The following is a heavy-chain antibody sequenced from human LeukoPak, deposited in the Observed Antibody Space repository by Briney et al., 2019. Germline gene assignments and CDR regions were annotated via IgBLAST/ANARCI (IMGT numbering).Heavy chain of an antibody. CDR1: GFTFSSYA. CDR2: IHSGGNT. J-gene: IGHJ4*02. CDR3: ARNNYDSSGYYPGYFDH. Sequence: GGSLRLSCAASGFTFSSYAMSWVRQAPGKGLEWVSVIHSGGNTYYADSVKGRFTISRDKSKNTLYLQMNSLRAEDTAVYYCARNNYDSSGYYPGYFDHWGQGILVTVSS. V-gene: IGHV3-53*01. D-gene: IGHD3-22*01.